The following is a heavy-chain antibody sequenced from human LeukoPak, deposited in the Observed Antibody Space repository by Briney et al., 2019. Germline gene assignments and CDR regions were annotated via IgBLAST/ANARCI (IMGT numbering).Heavy chain of an antibody. D-gene: IGHD1-1*01. CDR1: GYTFTGYY. CDR3: ARENGCPPHRYMDV. V-gene: IGHV1-2*02. Sequence: ASVKVSCKASGYTFTGYYMHWVRQAPGQGLEWMGCINPNSGGTNYAQKFQGRVTMTRDTSISTAYMELSRLRSDDTAVYYCARENGCPPHRYMDVWGKGTTVTVSS. J-gene: IGHJ6*03. CDR2: INPNSGGT.